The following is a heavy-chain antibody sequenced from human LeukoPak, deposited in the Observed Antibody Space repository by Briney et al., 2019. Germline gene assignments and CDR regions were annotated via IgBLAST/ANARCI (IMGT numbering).Heavy chain of an antibody. J-gene: IGHJ4*02. CDR3: ARGVRGSQKLDY. D-gene: IGHD1-26*01. CDR1: GYVFSSFG. Sequence: ASVKISCKASGYVFSSFGVCWVRQAPGQGLEWMGWSGACIGNTNYAQKFQGRLTMTTDASMSIAYMELRSLRSDDTAVYYCARGVRGSQKLDYWGQGTLVTVSS. CDR2: SGACIGNT. V-gene: IGHV1-18*01.